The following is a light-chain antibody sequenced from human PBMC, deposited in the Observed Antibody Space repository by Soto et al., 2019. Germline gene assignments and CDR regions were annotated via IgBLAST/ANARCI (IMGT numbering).Light chain of an antibody. CDR2: RNN. J-gene: IGLJ1*01. V-gene: IGLV1-47*01. CDR3: AAWDDSLSVYYV. Sequence: QSVMPQPHSASGPTGQSVTISCSVSSSNIGSNYVYWYQQLPGTAPKLLIYRNNQRPSGVPDRFSGSKSGTSASLAISGLRSEDEADYYCAAWDDSLSVYYVFGTGT. CDR1: SSNIGSNY.